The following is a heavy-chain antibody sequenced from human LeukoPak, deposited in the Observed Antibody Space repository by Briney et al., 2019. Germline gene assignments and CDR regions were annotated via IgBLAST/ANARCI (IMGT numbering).Heavy chain of an antibody. CDR2: INPNSGGT. J-gene: IGHJ4*02. D-gene: IGHD4-11*01. CDR3: ARGPTRHYSNVGY. CDR1: AYTFTGYY. Sequence: ASVKVSCKASAYTFTGYYMHWVRQAPGQGLEWMGWINPNSGGTNYAQKFQGRVTMTRDTSISTAYMELSRLRSDDTAVYYCARGPTRHYSNVGYWGQGTLVTVSS. V-gene: IGHV1-2*02.